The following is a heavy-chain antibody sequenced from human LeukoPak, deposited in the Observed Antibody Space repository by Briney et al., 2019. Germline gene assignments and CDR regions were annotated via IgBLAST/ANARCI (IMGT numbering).Heavy chain of an antibody. V-gene: IGHV1-3*01. CDR2: INAGNGNT. CDR1: GYTFTSYA. J-gene: IGHJ4*02. D-gene: IGHD3-22*01. Sequence: ASVKVSCKASGYTFTSYAMHWVRQAPGQRLEWMGWINAGNGNTKYSQKFQGRVTITADESTSTAYMELSSLRSEDTAVYYCTRVAPKTTYYYDSSGYFGSGYFDYWGQGTLVTVSS. CDR3: TRVAPKTTYYYDSSGYFGSGYFDY.